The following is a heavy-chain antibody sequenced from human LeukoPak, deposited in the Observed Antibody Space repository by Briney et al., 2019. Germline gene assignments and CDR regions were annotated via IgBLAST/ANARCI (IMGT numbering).Heavy chain of an antibody. Sequence: GESLKISCKGSGYSFTSYWIGWVRQMPGKGLEWMGIIYPGDSDTRYSPSFQGQVTISADKSISTAYLQWSSLKASDTAMYYCTRARYCSGGSCYAEYWGQGTLVTVSS. J-gene: IGHJ4*02. CDR2: IYPGDSDT. CDR1: GYSFTSYW. D-gene: IGHD2-15*01. CDR3: TRARYCSGGSCYAEY. V-gene: IGHV5-51*01.